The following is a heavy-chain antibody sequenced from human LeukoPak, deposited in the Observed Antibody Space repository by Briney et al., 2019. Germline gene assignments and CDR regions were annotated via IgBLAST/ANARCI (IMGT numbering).Heavy chain of an antibody. J-gene: IGHJ4*02. Sequence: GASVKVSCKASGGTFSSYAISWVRQAPGQGLEWMGGIIPIFGTANYAQKFQGRVTITADKSTSTAYMELSSLRSEDTAVYYCARGPLVAYCGGDCYYSGLDVSVYFDYWGQGTLVTVSS. V-gene: IGHV1-69*06. D-gene: IGHD2-21*02. CDR1: GGTFSSYA. CDR3: ARGPLVAYCGGDCYYSGLDVSVYFDY. CDR2: IIPIFGTA.